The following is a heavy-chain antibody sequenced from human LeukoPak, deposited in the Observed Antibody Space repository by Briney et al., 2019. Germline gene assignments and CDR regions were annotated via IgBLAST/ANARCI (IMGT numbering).Heavy chain of an antibody. CDR3: ARGDGYNYPNDY. CDR1: GGSFSGYY. CDR2: INHSGST. V-gene: IGHV4-34*01. J-gene: IGHJ4*02. D-gene: IGHD5-24*01. Sequence: PSETLSLTCAVYGGSFSGYYWSWIRQPPGKGLEWIGEINHSGSTYYNPSLKSRVTISVDRSKNQFSLKLSSVTAADTAVYYCARGDGYNYPNDYWGQGTLVTVSS.